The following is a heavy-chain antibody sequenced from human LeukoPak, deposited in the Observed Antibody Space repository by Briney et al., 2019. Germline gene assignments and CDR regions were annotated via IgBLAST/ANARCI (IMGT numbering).Heavy chain of an antibody. CDR2: IYYSGNT. Sequence: SETLSLTCTVSGGSISSNHWSWIRQPPGRGLEWIGYIYYSGNTKYSPSLKSQVTISVDTTKNQFSLKLSSVSAADTAVYYCARDEDGSGWLDSWGQGTLVTVSS. CDR1: GGSISSNH. D-gene: IGHD6-19*01. CDR3: ARDEDGSGWLDS. J-gene: IGHJ4*02. V-gene: IGHV4-59*01.